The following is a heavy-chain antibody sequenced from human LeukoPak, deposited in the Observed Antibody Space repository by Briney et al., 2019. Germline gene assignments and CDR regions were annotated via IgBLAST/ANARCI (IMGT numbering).Heavy chain of an antibody. V-gene: IGHV4-34*01. Sequence: SETLSLTCAVYGGSFSGYYWSWIRQPPGKGLEWIGEINHSGSTNYSPSLKSRVTISVDTSKNQFSLKLSSVTAADTAAYYCARGRSAYYYDSSGRRPDAFDIWGQGTMVTVSS. CDR2: INHSGST. D-gene: IGHD3-22*01. J-gene: IGHJ3*02. CDR1: GGSFSGYY. CDR3: ARGRSAYYYDSSGRRPDAFDI.